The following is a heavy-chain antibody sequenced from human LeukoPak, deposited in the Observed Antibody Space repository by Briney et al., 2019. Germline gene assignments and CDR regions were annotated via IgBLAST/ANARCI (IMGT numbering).Heavy chain of an antibody. CDR1: GFTFSDYY. Sequence: GGSLRLSCAASGFTFSDYYMSWIRQAPGKGLEWVSVIYSGGNTYYADSVKGRFTISRDNSKNTLYLQMNSLRAEDTAVYYCARPHYMDVWGKGTTVTVSS. V-gene: IGHV3-53*01. J-gene: IGHJ6*03. CDR2: IYSGGNT. CDR3: ARPHYMDV.